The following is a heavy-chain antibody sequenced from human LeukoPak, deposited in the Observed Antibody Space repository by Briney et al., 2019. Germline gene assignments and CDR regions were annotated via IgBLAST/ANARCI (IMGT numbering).Heavy chain of an antibody. CDR2: ISYDGSNK. CDR1: GFTFSSYG. Sequence: GGSLRLSCAASGFTFSSYGMHWVRQAPGKGLEWVAVISYDGSNKYYADSVKGRFTISRDNSKNTLYLQMNSLRAEDTAVYYCARDQAGPFDFDYWGQGTLVTVSS. CDR3: ARDQAGPFDFDY. J-gene: IGHJ4*02. D-gene: IGHD3-16*01. V-gene: IGHV3-30*03.